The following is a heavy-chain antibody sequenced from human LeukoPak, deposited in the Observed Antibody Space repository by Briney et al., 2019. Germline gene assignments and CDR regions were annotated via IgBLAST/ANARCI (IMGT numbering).Heavy chain of an antibody. CDR1: VFTFTNYA. Sequence: GSLLLSCVASVFTFTNYAMSWVRQAPGKGLEWVSGISASGGSTYYADSVKGRFTISRDNSKKTLSLQMNSLRAEDTALYYCAKDAGVVVAAPIEYWGQGTLVTVSS. J-gene: IGHJ4*02. V-gene: IGHV3-23*01. D-gene: IGHD2-15*01. CDR3: AKDAGVVVAAPIEY. CDR2: ISASGGST.